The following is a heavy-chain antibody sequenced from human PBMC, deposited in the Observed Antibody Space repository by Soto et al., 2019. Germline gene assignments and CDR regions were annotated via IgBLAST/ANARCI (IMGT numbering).Heavy chain of an antibody. J-gene: IGHJ6*02. CDR1: GYSFTSYW. CDR2: IYPGDSDT. CDR3: ARLQMEPPSFYYGMDV. D-gene: IGHD1-1*01. V-gene: IGHV5-51*01. Sequence: CKGSGYSFTSYWIGWVRQMPGKGLEWMGIIYPGDSDTRYSPSFQGQVTISADKSISTAYLQWSSLKASDTAMYYCARLQMEPPSFYYGMDVWGQGTTVTVSS.